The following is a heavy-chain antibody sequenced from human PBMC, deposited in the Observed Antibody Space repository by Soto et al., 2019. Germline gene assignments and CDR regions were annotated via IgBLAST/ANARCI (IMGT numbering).Heavy chain of an antibody. Sequence: RGSLRLSCAASGFTFSSYAMSWVRQAPGKGLEWVSAISGSGGSTYYADSVKGRFTISRDNSKNTLYLQMNSLRAEDTAVYYCAEDSPVNYCERWGHPHFVHWGQGTLVNVVS. V-gene: IGHV3-23*01. J-gene: IGHJ4*02. CDR2: ISGSGGST. CDR3: AEDSPVNYCERWGHPHFVH. D-gene: IGHD3-22*01. CDR1: GFTFSSYA.